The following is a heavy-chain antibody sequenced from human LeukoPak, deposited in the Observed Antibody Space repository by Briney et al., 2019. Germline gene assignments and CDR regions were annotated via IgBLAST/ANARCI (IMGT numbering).Heavy chain of an antibody. CDR2: IFGRGVTT. D-gene: IGHD2-8*01. Sequence: GGSLRLSCEASGFTFSGYEMNWVRQAPGKGLEWISYIFGRGVTTFSADSVRGRFTISRDNAKNTLYLEMNNLRAEDTAVYYCTRDVWGDRDNYFDCWGQGTMVTVSS. J-gene: IGHJ4*02. CDR3: TRDVWGDRDNYFDC. V-gene: IGHV3-48*03. CDR1: GFTFSGYE.